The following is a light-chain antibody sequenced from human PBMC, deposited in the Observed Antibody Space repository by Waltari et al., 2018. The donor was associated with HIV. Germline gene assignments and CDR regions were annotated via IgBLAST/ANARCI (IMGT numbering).Light chain of an antibody. CDR2: DVS. CDR3: QVWDSSTDLRV. Sequence: SYVLTQPPSVSVAPVQTARSTCGGNNIGSKGVHGYQQKPSQAPGLVVYDVSDRPSGIPERFSGSSSWNTATLTISRVEAGDEADFYCQVWDSSTDLRVFGGGTKLTVL. J-gene: IGLJ2*01. V-gene: IGLV3-21*02. CDR1: NIGSKG.